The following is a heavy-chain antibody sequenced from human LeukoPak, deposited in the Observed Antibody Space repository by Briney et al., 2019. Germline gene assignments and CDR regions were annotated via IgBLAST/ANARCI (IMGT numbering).Heavy chain of an antibody. J-gene: IGHJ4*02. CDR3: ARGATVITPPLDY. V-gene: IGHV3-21*05. Sequence: PGGSLRLSCAASGFTFNNYGMNWVRQAPGKGLEWVSYIGTTSGAIYYADSVKGRFTISRDNAKSSLYLQLNSLRAEDTAVYYCARGATVITPPLDYWGQGTLVTVSS. CDR2: IGTTSGAI. CDR1: GFTFNNYG. D-gene: IGHD4-23*01.